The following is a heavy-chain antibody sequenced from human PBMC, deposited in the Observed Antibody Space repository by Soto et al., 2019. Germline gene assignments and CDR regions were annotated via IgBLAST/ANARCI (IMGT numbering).Heavy chain of an antibody. CDR3: ARGYCSGGSCYYYYYGMDV. D-gene: IGHD2-15*01. CDR1: GDSVSSNSAA. J-gene: IGHJ6*02. Sequence: SQTLSLTCAISGDSVSSNSAAWNWIRQSPSRGLEWLGRTYYRSKWYNDYAVSVKSRITINPDTSKNQFSLQLNSVTPEDTAVYYCARGYCSGGSCYYYYYGMDVWGQGTTVTVSS. CDR2: TYYRSKWYN. V-gene: IGHV6-1*01.